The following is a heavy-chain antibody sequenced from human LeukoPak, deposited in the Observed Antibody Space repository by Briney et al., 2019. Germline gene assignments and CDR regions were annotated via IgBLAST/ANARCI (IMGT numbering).Heavy chain of an antibody. D-gene: IGHD2-2*02. Sequence: ASVKVSCKASGYTFTSYGISWVRQAPGQGLEWMGWISAYNGNTNYAQKLQGRVTMTTDTSTSTAYMELRSLRSDDTAVYYCARDCGYCSSTSCYSYYYYGMDVWGQGTTVTVSS. CDR1: GYTFTSYG. J-gene: IGHJ6*02. CDR3: ARDCGYCSSTSCYSYYYYGMDV. V-gene: IGHV1-18*01. CDR2: ISAYNGNT.